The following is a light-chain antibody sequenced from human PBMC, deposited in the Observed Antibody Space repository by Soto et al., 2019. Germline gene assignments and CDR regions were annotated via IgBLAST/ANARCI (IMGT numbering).Light chain of an antibody. Sequence: QSALTQPASVSGSPGQSITISCTGNSTDVGNYNLVSWYQQHPGKAPKLMIYEDSKRPSGVSNRFSGSKSGNTASLTISGLQAEDEADYYCCSYAGSSTLIFGGGTKLTVL. J-gene: IGLJ2*01. CDR1: STDVGNYNL. CDR2: EDS. V-gene: IGLV2-23*01. CDR3: CSYAGSSTLI.